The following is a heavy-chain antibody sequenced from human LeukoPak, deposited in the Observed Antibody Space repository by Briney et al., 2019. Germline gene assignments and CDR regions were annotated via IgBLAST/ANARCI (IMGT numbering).Heavy chain of an antibody. J-gene: IGHJ4*02. CDR3: AKAPDTIFGVVIGPNDY. CDR2: ISGSGGST. V-gene: IGHV3-23*01. D-gene: IGHD3-3*01. CDR1: GFTFSNAW. Sequence: GGSLRLSCAASGFTFSNAWMGWVRQAPGNGLEWVSAISGSGGSTYYADSVKGRFTISRDNSKNTLYLQMNSLRAEDTAVYYCAKAPDTIFGVVIGPNDYWGQRTLVTVSS.